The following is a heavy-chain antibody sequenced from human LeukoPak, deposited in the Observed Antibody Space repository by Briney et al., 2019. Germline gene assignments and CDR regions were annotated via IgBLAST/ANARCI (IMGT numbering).Heavy chain of an antibody. Sequence: SETLSLTCAVSGGSISSSNWWSWVRQPPGKGLEWIGEIYHSGSTNYNPSLKSRVTISVDKSKNQFSLKLSSVTAADTAVYYCARDSGSLRGYYFDYWGQGTLVTVSS. CDR2: IYHSGST. CDR3: ARDSGSLRGYYFDY. J-gene: IGHJ4*02. V-gene: IGHV4-4*02. D-gene: IGHD1-26*01. CDR1: GGSISSSNW.